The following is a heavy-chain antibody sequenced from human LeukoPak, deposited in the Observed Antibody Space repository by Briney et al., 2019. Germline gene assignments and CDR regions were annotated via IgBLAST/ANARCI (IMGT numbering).Heavy chain of an antibody. J-gene: IGHJ4*02. CDR1: GFTFSSYS. D-gene: IGHD3-22*01. CDR2: ISSSSSYI. V-gene: IGHV3-21*01. Sequence: PGGSLRLSCAASGFTFSSYSMNWVRQAPGKGLEWVSSISSSSSYIYYADSVKGRFTISRDNAKNSLYLQMNSLRAEDTAVYYCARDLEDYYDSSGFQFDYWGQGTLGTVSS. CDR3: ARDLEDYYDSSGFQFDY.